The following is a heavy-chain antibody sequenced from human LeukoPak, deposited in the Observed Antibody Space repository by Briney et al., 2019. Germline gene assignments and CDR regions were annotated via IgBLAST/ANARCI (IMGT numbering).Heavy chain of an antibody. CDR1: GYTFTSYG. CDR3: ARGSSTTPNWFDP. V-gene: IGHV1-18*01. Sequence: ASVKVSCKASGYTFTSYGISWVRQAPGQGLEWMGWISAYNGNTNYAQKLQGRVTITRNTSISTAFMELSSLRSEDTAVYYCARGSSTTPNWFDPWGQGTLVTVSS. D-gene: IGHD4-11*01. CDR2: ISAYNGNT. J-gene: IGHJ5*02.